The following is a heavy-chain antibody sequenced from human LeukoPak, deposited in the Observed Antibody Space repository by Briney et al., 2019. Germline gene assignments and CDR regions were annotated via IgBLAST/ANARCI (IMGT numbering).Heavy chain of an antibody. Sequence: ASVKVSCEASGYTFTGYYMHWVRQAPGQGLEWMGWINPNSGGTNYAQKFQGRVTMTRDTSISTAYMELSRLRSDDTAVYYCARDLYSYGYRGVDYWGQGTLVTVSS. D-gene: IGHD5-18*01. V-gene: IGHV1-2*02. CDR3: ARDLYSYGYRGVDY. CDR2: INPNSGGT. J-gene: IGHJ4*02. CDR1: GYTFTGYY.